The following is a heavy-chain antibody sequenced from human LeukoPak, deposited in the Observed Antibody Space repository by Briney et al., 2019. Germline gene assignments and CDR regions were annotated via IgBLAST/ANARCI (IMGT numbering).Heavy chain of an antibody. D-gene: IGHD2-2*01. J-gene: IGHJ5*02. CDR3: ASGGYCSSTSCYPNWFDP. CDR2: ISYSGST. CDR1: GVSISSYY. Sequence: SETLSLTCTVSGVSISSYYWSWIRQPPGKGLEWIGYISYSGSTNYNSSLKSRVTISIDTSKNQFSLNLSSVTAADTAVYYCASGGYCSSTSCYPNWFDPWGQGTLVTVSS. V-gene: IGHV4-59*01.